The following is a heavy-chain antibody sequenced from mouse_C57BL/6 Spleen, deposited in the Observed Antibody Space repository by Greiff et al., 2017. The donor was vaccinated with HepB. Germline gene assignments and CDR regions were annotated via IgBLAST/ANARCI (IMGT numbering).Heavy chain of an antibody. Sequence: QVQLKQPGAELVMPGASVKLSCKASGYTFTSYWMHWVKQRPGQGLEWIGEIDPSDSYTNYNQKFKGKSTLTVDKSSSTAYMQLSSLTSEDSAVYYCARYVYSNYSDYWGQGTTLTVSS. D-gene: IGHD2-5*01. CDR3: ARYVYSNYSDY. J-gene: IGHJ2*01. CDR1: GYTFTSYW. CDR2: IDPSDSYT. V-gene: IGHV1-69*01.